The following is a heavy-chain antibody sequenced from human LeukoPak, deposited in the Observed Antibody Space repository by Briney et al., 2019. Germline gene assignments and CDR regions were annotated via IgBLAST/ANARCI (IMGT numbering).Heavy chain of an antibody. J-gene: IGHJ6*02. V-gene: IGHV3-48*02. CDR1: GFTFSSYS. D-gene: IGHD3-10*01. CDR3: ARVTYRGVIIYYYYGMDV. Sequence: GGSLRLSCAASGFTFSSYSMNWVRQAPGKGLEWVSYISSSSSTIYYADPVKGRFTISRDNAKNSLYLQMNSLRDEDTAVYYCARVTYRGVIIYYYYGMDVWGQGTTVTVSS. CDR2: ISSSSSTI.